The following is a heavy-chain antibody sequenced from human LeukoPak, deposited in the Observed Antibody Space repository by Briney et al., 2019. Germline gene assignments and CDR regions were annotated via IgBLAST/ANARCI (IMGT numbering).Heavy chain of an antibody. CDR1: GYTFTSYG. J-gene: IGHJ4*02. CDR2: ISAYNGNT. Sequence: ASVKVSCKASGYTFTSYGISWVRQAPGQGLERMGWISAYNGNTNYAQKLQGRVTMTTDTSTSTAYMELRSLRSDDTAVYYCARFLPYYYDSSGCWNNFDYWGQGTLVTVSS. CDR3: ARFLPYYYDSSGCWNNFDY. D-gene: IGHD3-22*01. V-gene: IGHV1-18*01.